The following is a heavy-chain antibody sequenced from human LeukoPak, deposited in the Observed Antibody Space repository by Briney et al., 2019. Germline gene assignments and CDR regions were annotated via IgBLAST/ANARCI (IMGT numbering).Heavy chain of an antibody. V-gene: IGHV3-30*02. CDR2: IRYDGSNK. Sequence: QPGGSLRLSCAASGFTFSSYGMHWVRQAPGKGLEWVAFIRYDGSNKYYADSVKGRFTISRDNSKNTLYLQMNSLRAEDTAVYYCAKYYVWGSYRTYYYMDVWGKGTTVTISS. D-gene: IGHD3-16*02. CDR1: GFTFSSYG. J-gene: IGHJ6*03. CDR3: AKYYVWGSYRTYYYMDV.